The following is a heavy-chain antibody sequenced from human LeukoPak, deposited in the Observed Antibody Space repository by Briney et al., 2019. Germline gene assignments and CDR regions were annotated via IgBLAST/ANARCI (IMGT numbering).Heavy chain of an antibody. D-gene: IGHD6-19*01. CDR3: ARDGIAVAGVGY. J-gene: IGHJ4*02. CDR1: GGSISSSSYY. CDR2: IYYSGST. Sequence: SETLSLTCTVSGGSISSSSYYWGWIRQPPGKGLEWIGSIYYSGSTYYNPSLKSRVIISVDTSKNQFSLKLSSVTAADTAVYYCARDGIAVAGVGYWGQGTLVTVSS. V-gene: IGHV4-39*01.